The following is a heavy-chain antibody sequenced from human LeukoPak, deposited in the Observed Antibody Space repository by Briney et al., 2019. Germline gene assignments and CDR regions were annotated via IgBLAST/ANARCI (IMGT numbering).Heavy chain of an antibody. V-gene: IGHV1-8*01. D-gene: IGHD7-27*01. Sequence: GASVKVSCKASGYTFTSYDINWVRQATGQGLEWMGWMNPNSGNTGYAQKFQGRVTMTRNTSISTAYMELSSLRSEDTAVYYCAREPETGAYYYYYYMDVWGKGTTVTVSS. CDR2: MNPNSGNT. CDR3: AREPETGAYYYYYYMDV. CDR1: GYTFTSYD. J-gene: IGHJ6*03.